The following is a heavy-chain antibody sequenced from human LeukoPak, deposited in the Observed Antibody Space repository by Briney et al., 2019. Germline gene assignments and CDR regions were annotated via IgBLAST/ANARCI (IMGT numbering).Heavy chain of an antibody. V-gene: IGHV1-2*02. Sequence: ASVKVSCKASGYTFTGYYMHWVRQAPGQGLEWMGWINPNSGGTNYAQKFQGRVTMTRDTSISTAYMELSSPRSEDTAVYYCARYRVSKYAFDIWGQGTMVTVSS. CDR1: GYTFTGYY. J-gene: IGHJ3*02. CDR2: INPNSGGT. CDR3: ARYRVSKYAFDI. D-gene: IGHD6-13*01.